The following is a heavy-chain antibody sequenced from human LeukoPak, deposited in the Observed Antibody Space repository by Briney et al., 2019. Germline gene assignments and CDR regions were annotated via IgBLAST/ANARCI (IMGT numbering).Heavy chain of an antibody. Sequence: GRSLRLSCAASGFTFDDYAMHWVRQAPGKGLEWVSGISWNSGSIGYADSVKGRFTISRDNAKNSLYLQMNSLRAEDTAVYYCAVLGYWGQGTLVTVSS. CDR2: ISWNSGSI. J-gene: IGHJ4*02. CDR1: GFTFDDYA. D-gene: IGHD3-3*02. CDR3: AVLGY. V-gene: IGHV3-9*01.